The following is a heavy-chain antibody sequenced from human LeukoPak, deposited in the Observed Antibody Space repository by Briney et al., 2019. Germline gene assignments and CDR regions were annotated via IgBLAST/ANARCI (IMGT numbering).Heavy chain of an antibody. J-gene: IGHJ4*02. Sequence: PVGSLRLSCTASGFTSINYSINWVCHAPGKGLQWVSSISPNSAFIYYADTVRGQFTISRDNTQNSLYLQMDSLTADDTAVYFCACLRGPSDYWGQETLVTVSS. CDR2: ISPNSAFI. CDR3: ACLRGPSDY. V-gene: IGHV3-21*01. CDR1: GFTSINYS. D-gene: IGHD4-17*01.